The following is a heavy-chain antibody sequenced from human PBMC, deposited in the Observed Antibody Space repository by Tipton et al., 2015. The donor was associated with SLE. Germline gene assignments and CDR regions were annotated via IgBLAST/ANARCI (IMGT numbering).Heavy chain of an antibody. D-gene: IGHD2-2*01. CDR2: TSGSTTYT. V-gene: IGHV3-11*06. Sequence: SLRLSCAASGFTFSDYYMSWIRQAPGKGLEWVSFTSGSTTYTRYADSVKGRFTISRDNAKNSLYLQMNSLRAEDTALYYCAREGTTSPRAFDIWGQGTMVTVSS. CDR1: GFTFSDYY. CDR3: AREGTTSPRAFDI. J-gene: IGHJ3*02.